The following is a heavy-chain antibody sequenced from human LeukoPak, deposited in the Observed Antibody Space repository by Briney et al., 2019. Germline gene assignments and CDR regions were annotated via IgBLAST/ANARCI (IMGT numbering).Heavy chain of an antibody. D-gene: IGHD3-22*01. J-gene: IGHJ4*02. CDR3: ARDLIEVYDSSGYYSD. CDR2: IYYSGST. CDR1: GGSISSSSYY. V-gene: IGHV4-39*02. Sequence: SETLSLTCTVSGGSISSSSYYWGWIRQPPGKGLEWIGSIYYSGSTYYNPSLKSRVTISVDTSKNQFSLKLSSVTAADTAVYYCARDLIEVYDSSGYYSDWGQGTLVTVSS.